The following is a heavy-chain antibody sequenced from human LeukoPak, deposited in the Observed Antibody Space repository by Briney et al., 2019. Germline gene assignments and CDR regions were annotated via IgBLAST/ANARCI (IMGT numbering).Heavy chain of an antibody. V-gene: IGHV3-7*04. D-gene: IGHD3-9*01. J-gene: IGHJ4*02. CDR1: GFTFSSFW. Sequence: GGSLRLSCAASGFTFSSFWMSWVRQAPGKGLEWVANIKQDGSQKYYVDSVKGRFTISRDNAKNSLFLQINGLRAEDTAVYYCARDDYDILSGYYKGSDYWGQGTLVTVS. CDR3: ARDDYDILSGYYKGSDY. CDR2: IKQDGSQK.